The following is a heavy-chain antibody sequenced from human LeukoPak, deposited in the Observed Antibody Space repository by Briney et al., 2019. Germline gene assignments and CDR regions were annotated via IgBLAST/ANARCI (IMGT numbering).Heavy chain of an antibody. CDR2: INPNSGGT. V-gene: IGHV1-2*02. Sequence: ASVKVSCKPSGYTFTGYYMHWVRQAPGQGLEWMGWINPNSGGTNYAQKFQGRVTMTRDTSISTAYMELSRLRSDDTAVYYCASPLSYYDSSGYDYWGQGTLVTVSS. CDR1: GYTFTGYY. D-gene: IGHD3-22*01. CDR3: ASPLSYYDSSGYDY. J-gene: IGHJ4*02.